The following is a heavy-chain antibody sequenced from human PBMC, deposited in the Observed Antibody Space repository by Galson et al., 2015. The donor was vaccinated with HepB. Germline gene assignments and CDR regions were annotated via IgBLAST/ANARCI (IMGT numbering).Heavy chain of an antibody. Sequence: SLRLSCAASGFIFSSYGMHWVRQAPGKGLEWVSVIYNGGSTNYADTVKSRFNIFRNNTKNKLYLQMNSTRAEDTAVYYCAGASAAGTHWGQGTPVTVSS. V-gene: IGHV3-NL1*01. CDR3: AGASAAGTH. D-gene: IGHD6-13*01. CDR2: IYNGGST. CDR1: GFIFSSYG. J-gene: IGHJ4*02.